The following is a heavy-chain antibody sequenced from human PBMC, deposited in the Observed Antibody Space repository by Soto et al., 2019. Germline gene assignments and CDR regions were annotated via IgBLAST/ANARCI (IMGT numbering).Heavy chain of an antibody. V-gene: IGHV3-15*07. CDR3: AADLGPAYDSNNWFDP. D-gene: IGHD2-21*01. Sequence: EVQLVESGGDLVKPGGSLRLSCAASGFIFSHAWFHWVHQPPGKGLELVARVKNNGGATDYAPSVQGRFTISRDDSKDTVYLQMSSLTSEDTAIYYCAADLGPAYDSNNWFDPWGQGTLVTVSS. CDR1: GFIFSHAW. CDR2: VKNNGGAT. J-gene: IGHJ5*02.